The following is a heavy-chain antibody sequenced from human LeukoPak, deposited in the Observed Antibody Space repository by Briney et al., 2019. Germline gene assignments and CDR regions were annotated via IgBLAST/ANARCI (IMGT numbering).Heavy chain of an antibody. CDR1: GFTFTRYW. V-gene: IGHV3-74*01. CDR3: VSGYDNTDFEF. J-gene: IGHJ4*02. D-gene: IGHD5-12*01. CDR2: TNGDGSDT. Sequence: GGSLRLSCAASGFTFTRYWMPWVRQAPGKGLVWVSCTNGDGSDTSYADSVKGRFTISRDNAKNTLHLQMNSLRVEDTAVYYCVSGYDNTDFEFWGQGTLVTVSS.